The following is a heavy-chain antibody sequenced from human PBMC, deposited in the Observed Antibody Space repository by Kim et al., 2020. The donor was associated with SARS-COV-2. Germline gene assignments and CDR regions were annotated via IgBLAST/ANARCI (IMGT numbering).Heavy chain of an antibody. D-gene: IGHD2-2*01. CDR3: AIDAALGYCSSTSCYGGRWFDP. CDR2: ISSSSSYI. J-gene: IGHJ5*02. Sequence: GGSLRLSCAASGFTFSSYSMNWVRQAPGKGLEWVSSISSSSSYIYYADSVKGRFTISRDNAKNSLYLQMNSLRAEDTAVYYCAIDAALGYCSSTSCYGGRWFDPWGQGTLVTVSS. V-gene: IGHV3-21*01. CDR1: GFTFSSYS.